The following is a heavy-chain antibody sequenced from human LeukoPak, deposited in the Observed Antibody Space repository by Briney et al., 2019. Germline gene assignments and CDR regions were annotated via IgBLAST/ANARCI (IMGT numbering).Heavy chain of an antibody. V-gene: IGHV4-38-2*02. Sequence: SETLSLTCTVSGDFISSGYYWGWIRQPPGRGLEWIGSMYQSGSTYYNPSLKSRVTISIDTSKNQFSLKLSSVTAADTAVYYCARDQGYCSGGSCYENWFDPWGQGTLVTVSS. D-gene: IGHD2-15*01. CDR3: ARDQGYCSGGSCYENWFDP. CDR2: MYQSGST. CDR1: GDFISSGYY. J-gene: IGHJ5*02.